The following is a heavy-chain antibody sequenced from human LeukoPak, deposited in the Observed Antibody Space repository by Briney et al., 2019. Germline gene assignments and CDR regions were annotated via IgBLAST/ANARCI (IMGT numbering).Heavy chain of an antibody. CDR2: INHSGSN. V-gene: IGHV4-34*01. CDR1: GGSFSGYY. J-gene: IGHJ3*02. D-gene: IGHD1-14*01. CDR3: ARGRTPANDAFDI. Sequence: PSETLSLTCAVYGGSFSGYYWSWIRQPPGKGLEWIGEINHSGSNNYNPSLKSRVTISVDTSKNQFSLKLNSVTAADTAVYYCARGRTPANDAFDIWGQGTMVTVSS.